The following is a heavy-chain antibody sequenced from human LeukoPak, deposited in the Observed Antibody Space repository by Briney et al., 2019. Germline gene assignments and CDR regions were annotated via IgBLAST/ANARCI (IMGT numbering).Heavy chain of an antibody. D-gene: IGHD4-17*01. J-gene: IGHJ4*02. CDR1: GFTFSDYN. V-gene: IGHV3-11*04. CDR3: ARWDYGDYYFDY. Sequence: GSLRLSCAASGFTFSDYNMRWIRQAPGKGLEWVSSISRSGSTKYYADSVKGRFTISRDNSKNTLYLQMNSLRAEDTAVYYCARWDYGDYYFDYWGQGTLVTVSS. CDR2: ISRSGSTK.